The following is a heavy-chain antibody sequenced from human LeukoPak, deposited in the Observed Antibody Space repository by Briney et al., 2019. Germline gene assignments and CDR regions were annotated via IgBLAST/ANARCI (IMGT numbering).Heavy chain of an antibody. V-gene: IGHV1-18*01. J-gene: IGHJ4*02. CDR3: ARDVLLWFGEYIDRYDY. CDR1: GYTFTSYG. Sequence: ASVKVSCKASGYTFTSYGISWVRQAPGQGLEWMGWISAYNGNTNYAQKLQGRVTVTTDTSTSTAYMELRSLRSDDTAVYYCARDVLLWFGEYIDRYDYWGQGTLVTVSS. D-gene: IGHD3-10*01. CDR2: ISAYNGNT.